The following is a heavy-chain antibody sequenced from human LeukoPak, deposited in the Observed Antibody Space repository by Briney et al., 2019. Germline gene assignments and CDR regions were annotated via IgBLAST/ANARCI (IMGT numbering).Heavy chain of an antibody. J-gene: IGHJ4*02. CDR3: AKEQRIRHCSEGVCMEGYYFDY. Sequence: GGSLRLSCTGSGFNFNMFAMNWVRQAPGQGLEWVSGLSRGGGTTNYADSVKGRFTTSRDKSQNMVFLQMNSLRPEDTAVYYCAKEQRIRHCSEGVCMEGYYFDYWSQGSLVTVSS. CDR1: GFNFNMFA. D-gene: IGHD2-8*01. V-gene: IGHV3-23*01. CDR2: LSRGGGTT.